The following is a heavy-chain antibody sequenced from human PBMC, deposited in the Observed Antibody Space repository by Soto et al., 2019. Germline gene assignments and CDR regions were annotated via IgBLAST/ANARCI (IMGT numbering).Heavy chain of an antibody. Sequence: ASVKVSCKASGYTFTSYGISWVRQAPGQGLEWMGWISAYNGNTNYAQKLQGRVTMTTDTSTSTAYMELRSLRSDDTAVYYCARVGYCSSTSCDGLVYWGQGTLVTVSS. V-gene: IGHV1-18*01. CDR1: GYTFTSYG. D-gene: IGHD2-2*01. CDR2: ISAYNGNT. CDR3: ARVGYCSSTSCDGLVY. J-gene: IGHJ4*02.